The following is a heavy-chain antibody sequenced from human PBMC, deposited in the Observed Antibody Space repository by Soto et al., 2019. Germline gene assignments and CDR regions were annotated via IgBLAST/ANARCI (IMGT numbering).Heavy chain of an antibody. CDR3: VSTPTLTRRLDS. D-gene: IGHD2-15*01. J-gene: IGHJ5*01. CDR1: GGSVSSGRYY. Sequence: PSETLSLTCTVSGGSVSSGRYYWSWIRQPPGKGLEWIGYIYYSGLTNYSPSLKSRVAISIDPSKNQFSLILSSVTAADTAVYYCVSTPTLTRRLDSSGQGPMITLSS. CDR2: IYYSGLT. V-gene: IGHV4-61*01.